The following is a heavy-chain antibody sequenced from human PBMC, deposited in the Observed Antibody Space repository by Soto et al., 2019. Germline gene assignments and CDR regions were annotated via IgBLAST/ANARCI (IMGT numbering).Heavy chain of an antibody. Sequence: QVQLVQSGAEVKKPGASVKVSCKASGYTFTGYYMHWVRQAPGQGLEWMGWINPNSGGTNYAQKFQGWVTMTRDTSISTAYVELSRPRSDDTAVYYCARGATVTQYYYYYGMDVWGQGTTVTVSS. J-gene: IGHJ6*02. CDR2: INPNSGGT. CDR3: ARGATVTQYYYYYGMDV. V-gene: IGHV1-2*04. CDR1: GYTFTGYY. D-gene: IGHD4-17*01.